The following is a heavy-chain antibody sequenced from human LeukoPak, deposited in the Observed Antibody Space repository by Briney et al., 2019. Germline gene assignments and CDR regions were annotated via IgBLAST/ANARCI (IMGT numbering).Heavy chain of an antibody. CDR3: ARALRYFDWLPAPDDAFDI. CDR2: IIPIFGTA. D-gene: IGHD3-9*01. J-gene: IGHJ3*02. CDR1: GYTFTDYY. Sequence: VKISCKVSGYTFTDYYMHWVQQAPGKGLEWMGRIIPIFGTANYAQKFQGRVTITTDESTSTAYMELSSLRSEDTAVYYCARALRYFDWLPAPDDAFDIWGQGTMVTVSS. V-gene: IGHV1-69*13.